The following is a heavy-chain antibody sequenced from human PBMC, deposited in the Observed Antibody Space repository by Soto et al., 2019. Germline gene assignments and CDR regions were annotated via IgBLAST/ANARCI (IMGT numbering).Heavy chain of an antibody. D-gene: IGHD3-16*01. Sequence: QLQLQESGPGLVKPSETLSLSCTVSGGSINYFYWGWIRQPPGKVLEWIANIYYSGSTYYNPSLQSRVTISVDTSKNQFSLNLTSVTAADTAVYYCARRGSAHFDCWGQGTLVTVSS. V-gene: IGHV4-39*01. CDR3: ARRGSAHFDC. CDR2: IYYSGST. J-gene: IGHJ4*02. CDR1: GGSINYFY.